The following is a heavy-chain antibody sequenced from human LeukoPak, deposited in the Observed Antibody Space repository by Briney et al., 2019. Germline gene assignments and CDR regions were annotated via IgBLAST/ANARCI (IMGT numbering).Heavy chain of an antibody. CDR1: GGSISSGDYY. D-gene: IGHD6-19*01. V-gene: IGHV4-30-4*01. J-gene: IGHJ4*02. CDR3: ARGAVAGTDIGDY. Sequence: SQTLSLTCTVSGGSISSGDYYWSWIRQPPGKGLEWIGYIYYSGSAYYNPSLKSRVTISVDTSKNQFSLKLSSVTAADTAVYYCARGAVAGTDIGDYWGQGTLVTVSS. CDR2: IYYSGSA.